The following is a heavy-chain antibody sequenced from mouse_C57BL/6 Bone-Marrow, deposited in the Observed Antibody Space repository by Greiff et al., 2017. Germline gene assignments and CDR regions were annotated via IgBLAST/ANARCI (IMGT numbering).Heavy chain of an antibody. CDR1: GFTFSSYG. J-gene: IGHJ3*01. CDR3: ARAYYYGSWFAY. Sequence: VKVVESGGDLVKPGGSLKLSCAASGFTFSSYGMSWVRQTPDKRLEWVAAISSGGSYTYYPDSVKGRFTISRDNAKNTLYLQMSSLKSEDTAMYYCARAYYYGSWFAYWGQGTLVTVSA. D-gene: IGHD1-1*01. CDR2: ISSGGSYT. V-gene: IGHV5-6*02.